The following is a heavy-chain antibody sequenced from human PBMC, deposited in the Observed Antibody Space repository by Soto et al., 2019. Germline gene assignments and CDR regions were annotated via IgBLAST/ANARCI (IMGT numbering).Heavy chain of an antibody. V-gene: IGHV3-30*03. CDR3: ATPYGDPHYYYYYGMDV. D-gene: IGHD4-17*01. Sequence: LRLSCAASGFTFSSYGMHWVRQAPGKGLEWVAVISYDGSNKYYADSVKGRFTISRDNSKNTLYLQMNSLRAEDTAVYYCATPYGDPHYYYYYGMDVWGQGTTVTVSS. J-gene: IGHJ6*02. CDR1: GFTFSSYG. CDR2: ISYDGSNK.